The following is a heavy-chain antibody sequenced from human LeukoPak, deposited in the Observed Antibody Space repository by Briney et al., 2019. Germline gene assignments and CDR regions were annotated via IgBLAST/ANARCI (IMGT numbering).Heavy chain of an antibody. CDR2: IYHSGNT. CDR1: GGSLSNYW. J-gene: IGHJ5*02. D-gene: IGHD3-10*01. CDR3: ARRVWFGEKWRWFDP. V-gene: IGHV4-34*01. Sequence: SETLSLTSAVSGGSLSNYWWSWIRQPPGKGLEWIGEIYHSGNTNYSPSLKSRVTMSVDTSRNQFSLRLTSVTAADTAVYYCARRVWFGEKWRWFDPWGQGTLVTVSS.